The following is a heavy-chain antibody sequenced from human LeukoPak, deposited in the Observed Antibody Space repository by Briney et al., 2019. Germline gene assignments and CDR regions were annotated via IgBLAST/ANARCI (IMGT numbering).Heavy chain of an antibody. CDR1: GGSFSGYC. CDR3: AREGLRLGELSSP. Sequence: SETPSLTCAVYGGSFSGYCWSWIRQPPGKGLEWIGEINHSGSTNYNPSLKSRVTISVDTSKNQFSLKLSSVTAADTAVYYCAREGLRLGELSSPCGHGTLVTVSS. J-gene: IGHJ5*02. V-gene: IGHV4-34*01. CDR2: INHSGST. D-gene: IGHD3-16*02.